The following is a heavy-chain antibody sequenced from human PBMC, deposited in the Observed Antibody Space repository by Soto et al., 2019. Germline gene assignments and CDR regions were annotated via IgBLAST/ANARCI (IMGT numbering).Heavy chain of an antibody. D-gene: IGHD4-17*01. J-gene: IGHJ6*03. CDR2: FSAYNGNT. Sequence: ASVKVSFKVSGYTLTELSMHWVRQAPGKGLEWMGCFSAYNGNTNYAQKLQGRVTMTTDTSTSTAYMELRSLRSDDTAVYYCARVTTANYYYYYYMDVWGKGTTVTVSS. V-gene: IGHV1-18*01. CDR3: ARVTTANYYYYYYMDV. CDR1: GYTLTELS.